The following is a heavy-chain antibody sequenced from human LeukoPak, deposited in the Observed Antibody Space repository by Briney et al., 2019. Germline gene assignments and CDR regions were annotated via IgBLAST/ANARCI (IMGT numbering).Heavy chain of an antibody. CDR3: AKDYEAYYDYVWGRGYFDY. D-gene: IGHD3-16*01. Sequence: GGSLRLSCAASGFTFSIYAMTWVRQAPGKGLEWVSGISGSGGSTYYADSVKGRFTVSRDNSKNTLYLQMNSLRAEDTAVYYCAKDYEAYYDYVWGRGYFDYWGQGTLATVSS. CDR1: GFTFSIYA. V-gene: IGHV3-23*01. CDR2: ISGSGGST. J-gene: IGHJ4*02.